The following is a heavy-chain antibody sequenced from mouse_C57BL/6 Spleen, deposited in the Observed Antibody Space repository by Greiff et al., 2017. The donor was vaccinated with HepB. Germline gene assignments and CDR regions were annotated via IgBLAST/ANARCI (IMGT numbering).Heavy chain of an antibody. J-gene: IGHJ2*01. D-gene: IGHD3-2*02. Sequence: EVKLMESGPGLVKPSQSLSLTCSVTGYSITSGYYWNWIRQFPGNKLEWMGYISYDGSNNYNPSLKNRISITRDTSKNQFFLKLNSVTTEDTATYYCAIDSSGLDYWGQGTTLTVSS. CDR2: ISYDGSN. V-gene: IGHV3-6*01. CDR1: GYSITSGYY. CDR3: AIDSSGLDY.